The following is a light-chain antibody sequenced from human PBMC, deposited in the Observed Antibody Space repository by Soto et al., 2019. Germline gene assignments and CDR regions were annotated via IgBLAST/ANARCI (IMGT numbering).Light chain of an antibody. CDR1: QSVRRN. Sequence: EIVMTQSPDTLSVSPGESATLSCRASQSVRRNLAWYQKKPGQDPRLLIYGASSRATGIPDRFSGSGSGPEYNLTITSLEPEDFAVYSCQQYGFSPISFGQGTRLEIK. CDR2: GAS. J-gene: IGKJ5*01. V-gene: IGKV3D-15*01. CDR3: QQYGFSPIS.